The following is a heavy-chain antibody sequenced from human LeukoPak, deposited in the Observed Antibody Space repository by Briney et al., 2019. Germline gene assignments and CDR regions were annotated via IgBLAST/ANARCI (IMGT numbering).Heavy chain of an antibody. V-gene: IGHV3-72*01. CDR3: ARTRYYYNSRSYGAPYYFDY. CDR1: GLNFSDHY. Sequence: GGSLRLSCAASGLNFSDHYMDWARQAPGKGLEWVGRIRNKAYSYTTDYAASVKGRFTISRDDSKNSLYLQMNSLKTEDTAVYYCARTRYYYNSRSYGAPYYFDYWGQGTLVTVSS. J-gene: IGHJ4*02. D-gene: IGHD3-10*01. CDR2: IRNKAYSYTT.